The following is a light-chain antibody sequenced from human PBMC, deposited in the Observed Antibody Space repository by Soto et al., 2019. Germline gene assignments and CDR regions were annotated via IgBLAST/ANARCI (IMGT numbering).Light chain of an antibody. V-gene: IGKV1-9*01. J-gene: IGKJ2*02. CDR2: AAS. CDR3: QQPDSYPCT. Sequence: DIQLTQSPSFLSASVGDRVTITCRASQGVSNSLAWYQQKPGKAPKLLIYAASTLQSGVPSRFSDSGSGTEFTLTISSLQPEDFAPYYCQQPDSYPCTFGQGTKLEIK. CDR1: QGVSNS.